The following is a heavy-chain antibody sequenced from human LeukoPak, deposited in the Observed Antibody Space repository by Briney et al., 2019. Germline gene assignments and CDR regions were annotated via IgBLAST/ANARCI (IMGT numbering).Heavy chain of an antibody. CDR1: GGSISSSSYY. J-gene: IGHJ4*02. CDR2: IYYSGST. D-gene: IGHD6-13*01. V-gene: IGHV4-39*07. CDR3: ARGGSSWSTAFDY. Sequence: PSETLSLTCTVSGGSISSSSYYWGWVRQPPGKGLEWVGSIYYSGSTNYNPSLKSRVTISVDTSKNQFSLKLSSVTAADTAVYYCARGGSSWSTAFDYWGQGTLVTVSS.